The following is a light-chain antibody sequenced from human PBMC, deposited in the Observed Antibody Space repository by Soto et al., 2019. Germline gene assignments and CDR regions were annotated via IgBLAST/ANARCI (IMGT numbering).Light chain of an antibody. Sequence: EILLTQSPATLSLSPGERATLSCRASQSVTNYLAWYQQKAGQAPRLLIYETIHRATGIPARFSGSGSGTDFTLTISSLEPEDFAVYYCQHRSHWLITFGQGTRLEIK. V-gene: IGKV3-11*01. CDR3: QHRSHWLIT. J-gene: IGKJ5*01. CDR2: ETI. CDR1: QSVTNY.